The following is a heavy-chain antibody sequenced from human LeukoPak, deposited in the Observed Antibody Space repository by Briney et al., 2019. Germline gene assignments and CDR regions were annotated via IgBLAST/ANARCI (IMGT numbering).Heavy chain of an antibody. V-gene: IGHV4-59*01. CDR2: IYYSGST. CDR1: GGSISSYY. D-gene: IGHD2-15*01. J-gene: IGHJ6*03. CDR3: ARSVEGYCSGDNCYYYYYYMDV. Sequence: SETLSLTCTVSGGSISSYYWSWIRQPPGKGLEWIGYIYYSGSTSYNPSLKSRVTISVDTSKNQFSLKLSSVTAADTAVYYCARSVEGYCSGDNCYYYYYYMDVWGKGTTVTVSS.